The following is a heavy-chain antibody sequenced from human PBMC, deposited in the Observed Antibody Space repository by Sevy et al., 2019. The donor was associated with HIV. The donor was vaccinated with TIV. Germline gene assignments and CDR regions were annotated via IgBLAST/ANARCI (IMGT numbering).Heavy chain of an antibody. CDR3: ARGLIMITFGGVIANGGDDFDI. V-gene: IGHV1-2*02. CDR2: INPDNGGT. J-gene: IGHJ3*02. D-gene: IGHD3-16*02. Sequence: ASVKVSCKASGYTFIDYYIHWVRQAPGQGLEWMGWINPDNGGTNYAQKFQGRVTMTRDTSISTAYMELSRLRSDDTAVYYCARGLIMITFGGVIANGGDDFDIWGQGTMVTVSS. CDR1: GYTFIDYY.